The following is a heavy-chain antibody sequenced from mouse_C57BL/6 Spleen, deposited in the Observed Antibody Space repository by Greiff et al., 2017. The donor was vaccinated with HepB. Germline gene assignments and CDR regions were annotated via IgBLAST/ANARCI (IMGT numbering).Heavy chain of an antibody. J-gene: IGHJ3*01. CDR3: ARGYYGSRAWFAY. CDR1: GYTFTSYW. D-gene: IGHD1-1*01. V-gene: IGHV1-59*01. Sequence: QVQLQQPGAELVRPGTSVKLSCKASGYTFTSYWMHWVKQRPGQGLEWIGVIDPSDSYTNYNQKFKGKATLTVDTSTSTAYMQLSSLTSEDSAVYYSARGYYGSRAWFAYWGQGTLVTVSA. CDR2: IDPSDSYT.